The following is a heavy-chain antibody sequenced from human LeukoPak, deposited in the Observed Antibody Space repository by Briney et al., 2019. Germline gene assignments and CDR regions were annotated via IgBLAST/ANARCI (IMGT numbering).Heavy chain of an antibody. D-gene: IGHD3/OR15-3a*01. CDR1: GGSISSGSYY. V-gene: IGHV4-61*02. CDR2: IYTSGST. Sequence: SQTLSLTCIVSGGSISSGSYYWRWIRQPAGKGLEWIGRIYTSGSTNYNPSLKSRVTISVDTSKNQFSLKLTSVTAADTAVYYCAIGVGWTIDYWGPGTLVTVSS. J-gene: IGHJ4*02. CDR3: AIGVGWTIDY.